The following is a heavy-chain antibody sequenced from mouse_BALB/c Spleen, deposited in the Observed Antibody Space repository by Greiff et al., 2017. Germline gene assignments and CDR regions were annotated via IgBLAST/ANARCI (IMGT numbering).Heavy chain of an antibody. J-gene: IGHJ3*01. Sequence: VKLMESGPGLVAPSQTLSITCTVSGYSFTSYGVNWVRQPPGKGLEWLGVIWAGGSTNYNSALMSRLSISKDNSKSQVFLKMNSLQTDVTAMYYCAREDDRQGRGAYWGQGTLVTVSA. V-gene: IGHV2-9*02. D-gene: IGHD2-14*01. CDR2: IWAGGST. CDR3: AREDDRQGRGAY. CDR1: GYSFTSYG.